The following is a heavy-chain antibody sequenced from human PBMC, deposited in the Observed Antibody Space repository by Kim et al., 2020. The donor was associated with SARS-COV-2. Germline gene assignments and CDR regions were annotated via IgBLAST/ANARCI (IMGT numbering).Heavy chain of an antibody. J-gene: IGHJ4*02. D-gene: IGHD2-15*01. CDR3: VRGNFCSGGSCYCAAF. CDR2: IRSGGTPM. V-gene: IGHV3-48*03. CDR1: GFTFSNYE. Sequence: GGSLRLSCVVSGFTFSNYEMNWIRQAPGKGPEWIAYIRSGGTPMNYADSVRGRFSISRNNAKSSLYLQMNSLRAEDTAVYYCVRGNFCSGGSCYCAAFWGRGTWVTVSP.